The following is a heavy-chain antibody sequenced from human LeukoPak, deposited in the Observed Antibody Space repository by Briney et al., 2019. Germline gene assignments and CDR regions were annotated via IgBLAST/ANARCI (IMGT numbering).Heavy chain of an antibody. Sequence: SETLSLTCAVYGGSFSGYYWIWIRQPPGKGLEWIGEINHRGSTNYNPSLKSRVTISVDTSKNQFSLELSSVTAADTAVYYCATYTNRLHYWGQGTLVTVSS. D-gene: IGHD2-8*01. CDR1: GGSFSGYY. CDR2: INHRGST. CDR3: ATYTNRLHY. V-gene: IGHV4-34*01. J-gene: IGHJ4*02.